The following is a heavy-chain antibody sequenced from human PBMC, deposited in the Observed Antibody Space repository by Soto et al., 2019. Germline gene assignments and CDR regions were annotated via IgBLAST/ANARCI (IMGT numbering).Heavy chain of an antibody. V-gene: IGHV2-5*01. CDR2: ISGSDDK. Sequence: QITLKESGPPLVKPTQTLTLTCTFSGFSLTTSGVAVGWIRQPPGKALEWLALISGSDDKRYRPSLNSRLTITKDTSKNHVVLTMTNMDPVDTATYYCAHRQPALLAFDYWGQGTLVTVSS. J-gene: IGHJ4*02. D-gene: IGHD2-21*01. CDR3: AHRQPALLAFDY. CDR1: GFSLTTSGVA.